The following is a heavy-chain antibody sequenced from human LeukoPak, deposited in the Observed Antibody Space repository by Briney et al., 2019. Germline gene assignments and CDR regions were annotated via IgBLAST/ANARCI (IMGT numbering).Heavy chain of an antibody. J-gene: IGHJ6*03. Sequence: SETLSLTCTVSGGSISSSNYYWTWIRQPPGKGLEWIGYIYYSGITNYNPSLKSRVTISLDTSKNQFSLNLSSVTAADTAVYYCARGVPTLTIRGGRIYYMDVWGKGTTVTVSS. V-gene: IGHV4-61*01. D-gene: IGHD4-17*01. CDR2: IYYSGIT. CDR3: ARGVPTLTIRGGRIYYMDV. CDR1: GGSISSSNYY.